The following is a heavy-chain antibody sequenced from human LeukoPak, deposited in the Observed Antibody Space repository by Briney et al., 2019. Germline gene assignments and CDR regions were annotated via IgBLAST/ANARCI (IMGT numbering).Heavy chain of an antibody. V-gene: IGHV3-48*04. J-gene: IGHJ4*02. CDR3: AKDATGSSDY. D-gene: IGHD1-26*01. CDR1: GFTFISSW. CDR2: IFGGGGTTT. Sequence: GGSLRLSCAASGFTFISSWMTWVRQAPGKGLELVSHIFGGGGTTTVYADSVKGRFTVSRDDAKNSLYLQMSSLRAEDTAIYYCAKDATGSSDYWGQGTLVTVSS.